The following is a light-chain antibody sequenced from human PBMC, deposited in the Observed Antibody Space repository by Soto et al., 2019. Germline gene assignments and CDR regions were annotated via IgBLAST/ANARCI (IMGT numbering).Light chain of an antibody. CDR3: CSYAGSSTWV. CDR2: EGT. Sequence: QSALTQPASVSGSPGQSITISCTGTSSDVGSYNLVSWYQQYPGKAPQLMISEGTKRPSGVSNRFSGSKSGNTASLTISGLQAEDEADYYCCSYAGSSTWVFGGGNKLTVL. CDR1: SSDVGSYNL. V-gene: IGLV2-23*01. J-gene: IGLJ3*02.